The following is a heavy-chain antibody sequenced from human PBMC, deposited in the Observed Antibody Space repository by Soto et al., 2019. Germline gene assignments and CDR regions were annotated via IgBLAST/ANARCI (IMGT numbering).Heavy chain of an antibody. CDR1: GVTFRSDA. CDR3: ARVGPWVPYYYDSSPYTFENWFDP. Sequence: GXSVKVSCTSSGVTFRSDAFRWVRQAPGQGLECMGGLIPILGTTHYAQKFQGRVTITADESTNTAYMELSSLRSDDTAVYYCARVGPWVPYYYDSSPYTFENWFDPWGQGTLVTVSS. J-gene: IGHJ5*02. V-gene: IGHV1-69*13. CDR2: LIPILGTT. D-gene: IGHD3-22*01.